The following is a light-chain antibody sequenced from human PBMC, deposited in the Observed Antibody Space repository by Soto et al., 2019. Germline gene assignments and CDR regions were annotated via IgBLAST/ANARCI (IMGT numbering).Light chain of an antibody. J-gene: IGKJ3*01. CDR2: WSS. Sequence: DIVMTQSPASLAASLGERATINCKSSQSVLYSSNNHNYLAWYQHKPGQPPKLLLYWSSTRESRVPDRFSGSGSGTDFTLPISSLRAEDVAVYYCQQYYTTPFTFGPGTKVDIK. CDR3: QQYYTTPFT. CDR1: QSVLYSSNNHNY. V-gene: IGKV4-1*01.